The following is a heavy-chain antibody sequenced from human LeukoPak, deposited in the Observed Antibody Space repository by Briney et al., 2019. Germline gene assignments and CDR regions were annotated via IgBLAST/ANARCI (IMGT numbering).Heavy chain of an antibody. V-gene: IGHV3-30*04. CDR2: ISYDGSNK. CDR3: AREGGYNWNVMDV. Sequence: GGSLRLSCAASGFTFSSYAMHWVRQAPGKGLEWVAVISYDGSNKYYADSVKGRFTISRDNSKNTLYLQMNSLRAEDTAVYYCAREGGYNWNVMDVWGKGTTVTVSS. J-gene: IGHJ6*04. CDR1: GFTFSSYA. D-gene: IGHD1-20*01.